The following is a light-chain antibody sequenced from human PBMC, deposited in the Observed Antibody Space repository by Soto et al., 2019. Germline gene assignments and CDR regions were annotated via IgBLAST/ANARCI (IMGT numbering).Light chain of an antibody. J-gene: IGLJ7*01. Sequence: QSVLTQPPSASGTPGQRVTISCSGSSSNIGSNHVYWYQQFPGMAPKLLMYRSDQRPTGVPDRFSGSKSGTSASLAISVLRSDDEADYYCSARDDILSGVVFGGGTQLTVL. V-gene: IGLV1-47*01. CDR1: SSNIGSNH. CDR3: SARDDILSGVV. CDR2: RSD.